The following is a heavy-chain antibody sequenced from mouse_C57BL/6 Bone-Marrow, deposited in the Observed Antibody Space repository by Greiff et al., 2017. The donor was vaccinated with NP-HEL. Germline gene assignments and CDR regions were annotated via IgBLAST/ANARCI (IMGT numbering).Heavy chain of an antibody. V-gene: IGHV14-4*01. CDR1: GFNFTDDY. CDR2: IDPENGDT. D-gene: IGHD1-2*01. J-gene: IGHJ4*01. CDR3: TTHYYYYAMDY. Sequence: EVQLQQSGAELVRPGASVKLSCTASGFNFTDDYMHWVKQRPEQGLEWIGWIDPENGDTEYASKFQGKATITADTSSNTAYLQLSSLTSEDTAVYYCTTHYYYYAMDYWGQGTSVTVSS.